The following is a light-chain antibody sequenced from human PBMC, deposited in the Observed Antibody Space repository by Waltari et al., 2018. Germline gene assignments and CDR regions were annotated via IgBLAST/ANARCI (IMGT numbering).Light chain of an antibody. V-gene: IGKV3-20*01. CDR3: QQYLRLPVT. J-gene: IGKJ1*01. CDR2: GAS. Sequence: EIVSTPPPGPPPLSRGESSTLSWRTRQSVTRALAWYQQKPGQAPRLLIYGASNRATGIPDRFSGSGSGTDFSLTISSLEPEDFAVYYCQQYLRLPVTFGQGTKVEVK. CDR1: QSVTRA.